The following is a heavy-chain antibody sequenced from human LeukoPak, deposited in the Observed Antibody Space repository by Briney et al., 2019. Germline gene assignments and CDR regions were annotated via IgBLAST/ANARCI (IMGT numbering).Heavy chain of an antibody. CDR1: GGSITTYY. Sequence: PSETLSLTCTVSGGSITTYYWTWIRQPPGKGLEWIGYINYSGSTNYNPSLKSRVTISVDTSKNQFSLRLSSVTAADTAVYYCARAQLNLLVDFGMDVWGQGTTVTVSS. D-gene: IGHD1-1*01. J-gene: IGHJ6*02. CDR3: ARAQLNLLVDFGMDV. CDR2: INYSGST. V-gene: IGHV4-59*01.